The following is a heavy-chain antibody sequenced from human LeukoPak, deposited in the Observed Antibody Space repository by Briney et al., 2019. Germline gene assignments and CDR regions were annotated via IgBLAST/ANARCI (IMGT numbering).Heavy chain of an antibody. CDR3: ARRGRNSNNFDY. J-gene: IGHJ4*02. D-gene: IGHD1-7*01. CDR2: INWNGGST. V-gene: IGHV3-20*04. CDR1: GFTFEDYG. Sequence: PGGSLRLSCAASGFTFEDYGMSWVPQAPGKGLEGVSGINWNGGSTGYADSVKGRFTISRDNAKNSLYLQMNSLRAEDTALYYCARRGRNSNNFDYWGQGTLVTVSS.